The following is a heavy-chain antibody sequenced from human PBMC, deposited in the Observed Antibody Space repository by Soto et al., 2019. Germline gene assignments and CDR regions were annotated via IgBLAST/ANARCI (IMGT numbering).Heavy chain of an antibody. CDR1: GFTFSNSW. CDR2: INSDGTIT. D-gene: IGHD1-1*01. CDR3: TNWNYVDY. Sequence: EVQLVESGGGLVQPGGSLRLSCAASGFTFSNSWMHWVRQAPGKGPVWVSRINSDGTITNYADSVKGRFTISRDNAKNTLYLQMNSLRAEDKAVYYCTNWNYVDYWGQGTLVTVTS. J-gene: IGHJ4*02. V-gene: IGHV3-74*01.